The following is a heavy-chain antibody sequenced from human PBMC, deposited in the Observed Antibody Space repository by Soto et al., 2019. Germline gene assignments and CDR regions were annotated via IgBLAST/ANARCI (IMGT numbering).Heavy chain of an antibody. J-gene: IGHJ5*02. V-gene: IGHV4-34*01. CDR1: GGSFSGYD. Sequence: QVQLQQWGAGLLKPSETLSLTCAVYGGSFSGYDWSWIRQPPGKGLEWNGEITHSGSSCYNPPLKSLVTRSVDTSKNQFSLKLSSVTAADAAVYYCARGRHWFDPWGRGTLVTVSS. CDR2: ITHSGSS. CDR3: ARGRHWFDP.